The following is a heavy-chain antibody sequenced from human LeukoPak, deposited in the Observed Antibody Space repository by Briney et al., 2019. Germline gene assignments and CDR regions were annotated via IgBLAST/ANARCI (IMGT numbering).Heavy chain of an antibody. CDR3: ARDVTGDQSWFFDL. J-gene: IGHJ2*01. D-gene: IGHD7-27*01. Sequence: GASVKVSCKASGYTFIGYYMHWVRQAPGQGLEWMGWINPNSGGTNYARKFQGRVTMTRDTSISTAYMELSRLRSDDTAVYYCARDVTGDQSWFFDLWGRGTLVTVSS. CDR2: INPNSGGT. V-gene: IGHV1-2*02. CDR1: GYTFIGYY.